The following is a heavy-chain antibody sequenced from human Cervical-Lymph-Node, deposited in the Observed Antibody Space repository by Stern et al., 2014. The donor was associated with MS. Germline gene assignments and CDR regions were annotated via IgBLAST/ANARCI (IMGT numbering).Heavy chain of an antibody. D-gene: IGHD4-17*01. V-gene: IGHV3-23*04. Sequence: VQLVESGGGFVKPGGSLRLSCAVSGFTFSNYGMSWVRRAPGEGLEWVSAISGIGGSTFYADSVKGRFTISRNNFQNTLYLQMSSLRADDTAVYYCAKVSDDYDAHWFFDLWGRGTLVTVSS. CDR3: AKVSDDYDAHWFFDL. J-gene: IGHJ2*01. CDR1: GFTFSNYG. CDR2: ISGIGGST.